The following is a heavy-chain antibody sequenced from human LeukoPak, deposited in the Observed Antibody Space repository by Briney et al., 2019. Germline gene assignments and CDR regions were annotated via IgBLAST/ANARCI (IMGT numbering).Heavy chain of an antibody. V-gene: IGHV3-23*01. J-gene: IGHJ6*02. Sequence: GGSLRLSCAASGFTFSNYAMSWVRQARGKGLEWVSAISGSGDSTYYADSVKGRFTISRDNSKNTLCLQVNSLRAEDTAVYHCAKPPGSYYYYGMDVWGQGTTVTVSS. CDR3: AKPPGSYYYYGMDV. D-gene: IGHD1-26*01. CDR1: GFTFSNYA. CDR2: ISGSGDST.